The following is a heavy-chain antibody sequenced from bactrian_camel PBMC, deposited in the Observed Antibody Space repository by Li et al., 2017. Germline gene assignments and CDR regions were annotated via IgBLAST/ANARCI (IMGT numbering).Heavy chain of an antibody. CDR1: GCGARGCC. CDR3: ATGTDLAS. CDR2: IANDGTST. J-gene: IGHJ6*01. D-gene: IGHD1*01. Sequence: QVQLVESGGGSAQVGGSLTLNCKVSGCGARGCCVGWFRRAPGKGLEWVSTIANDGTSTYSADAVKVRFAISRDNAKNTVYLQMNSLKSEDTGLYYCATGTDLASWGQGTQVTVS. V-gene: IGHV3-2*01.